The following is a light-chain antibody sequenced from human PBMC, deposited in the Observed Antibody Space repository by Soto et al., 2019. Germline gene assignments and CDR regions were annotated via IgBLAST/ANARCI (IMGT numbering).Light chain of an antibody. Sequence: DIVMTQSPDSLAVSLGERATINCKSSQSVLYSSNNKNYLAWYQQKPGQPPKLLIYWASTGQSGVPDRFSGSGPGTDFTLTISSLQAEDVAVYYCQQYYTTPWTFGQGTKVEIK. V-gene: IGKV4-1*01. J-gene: IGKJ1*01. CDR3: QQYYTTPWT. CDR2: WAS. CDR1: QSVLYSSNNKNY.